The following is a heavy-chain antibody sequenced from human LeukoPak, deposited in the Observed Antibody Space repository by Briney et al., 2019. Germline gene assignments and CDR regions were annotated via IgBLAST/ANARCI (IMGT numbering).Heavy chain of an antibody. D-gene: IGHD4-11*01. V-gene: IGHV3-7*01. CDR2: IKQDGSEK. J-gene: IGHJ4*02. Sequence: PGGSLRLSCAASGFTFSSYWMSWVRQAPGKGLEWVANIKQDGSEKYYVDSVKGRFTISRDNAKNSLYLQMNSLGAEDTAVYYCARSQSSNYRSYFDYWGQGTLVTVSS. CDR3: ARSQSSNYRSYFDY. CDR1: GFTFSSYW.